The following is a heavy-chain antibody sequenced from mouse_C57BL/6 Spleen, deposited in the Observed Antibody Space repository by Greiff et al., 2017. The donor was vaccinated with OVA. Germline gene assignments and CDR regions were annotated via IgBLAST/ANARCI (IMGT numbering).Heavy chain of an antibody. CDR1: GFTFSDAW. V-gene: IGHV6-6*01. J-gene: IGHJ3*01. CDR2: IRNKANNPAT. CDR3: TRGGFAY. Sequence: EVKLEESGGGLVQPGGSMKLSCAASGFTFSDAWMDWVRQSPEKGLEWVAEIRNKANNPATYYAESVKGRFTISRDDSKSSVYLQMNSLRAEDSGIYYCTRGGFAYWSQGTLGTVSA.